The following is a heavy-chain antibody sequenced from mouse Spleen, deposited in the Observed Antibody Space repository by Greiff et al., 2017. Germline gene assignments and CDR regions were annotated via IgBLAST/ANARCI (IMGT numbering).Heavy chain of an antibody. Sequence: EVKLMESGPGLVKPSQSLSLTCSVTGYSITSGYYWNWIRQFPGNKLEWMGYISYDGSNNYNPSLKNRISITRDTSKNQFFLKLNSVTTEDTATYYCARGGGLPSYYFDYWGQGTTLTVSS. CDR2: ISYDGSN. CDR1: GYSITSGYY. CDR3: ARGGGLPSYYFDY. D-gene: IGHD2-4*01. J-gene: IGHJ2*01. V-gene: IGHV3-6*01.